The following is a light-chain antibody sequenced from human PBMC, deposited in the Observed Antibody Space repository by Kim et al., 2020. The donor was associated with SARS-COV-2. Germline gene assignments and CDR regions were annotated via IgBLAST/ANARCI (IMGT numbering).Light chain of an antibody. CDR3: QYYGSSPPVT. Sequence: PGERATLSCRASQSVTGTNLAWYQQRPGQAPRLLMYGASYRDSGIPERFSGSGSGTDFTLTISRLEPEDFAVYYCQYYGSSPPVTFGQGTRLEIK. CDR1: QSVTGTN. V-gene: IGKV3-20*01. J-gene: IGKJ5*01. CDR2: GAS.